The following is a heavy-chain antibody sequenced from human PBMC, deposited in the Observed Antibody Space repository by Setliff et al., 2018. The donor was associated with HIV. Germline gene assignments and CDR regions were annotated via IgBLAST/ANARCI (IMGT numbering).Heavy chain of an antibody. Sequence: NPSETLSLTCTVSGGSISTYYWSWIRQPPGKGLEWIGSIYFTGSSDNNPSLKSRVTLSVDTSKHQFSLKLTSVSAADTAVYYCARGRLRTVTSLIKKRASYTWLDPWGQGTLVTVSS. V-gene: IGHV4-59*12. J-gene: IGHJ5*02. CDR3: ARGRLRTVTSLIKKRASYTWLDP. CDR1: GGSISTYY. CDR2: IYFTGSS. D-gene: IGHD3-16*01.